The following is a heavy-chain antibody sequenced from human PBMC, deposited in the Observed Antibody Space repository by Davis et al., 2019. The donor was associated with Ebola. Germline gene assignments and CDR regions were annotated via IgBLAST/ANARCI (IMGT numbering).Heavy chain of an antibody. CDR1: GFTVSSNY. J-gene: IGHJ4*02. D-gene: IGHD1-26*01. CDR3: ARGRRSGLGKTYYVDY. V-gene: IGHV3-53*01. Sequence: PGGSLRLSCAASGFTVSSNYLSWVRQAPGKGLEWVSVIYSGGSTYYADSVKGRFTISRDNSKNTLYLQMNSLKIDDSAVYYCARGRRSGLGKTYYVDYWGLGTLVTVAS. CDR2: IYSGGST.